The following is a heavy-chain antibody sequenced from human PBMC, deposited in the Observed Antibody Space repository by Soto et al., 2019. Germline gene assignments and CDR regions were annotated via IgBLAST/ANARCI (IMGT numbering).Heavy chain of an antibody. V-gene: IGHV3-30-3*01. Sequence: SLRLSCAASGFTFSSYAKHWFRQAPGKGLEWVAVISYDGSNKYYADSVKGRFTISRDNSKNTLYLQMNSLKAEDTAVYYCSFHRHSTPTHPSASCGPGSLDLGSS. J-gene: IGHJ5*01. D-gene: IGHD6-13*01. CDR3: SFHRHSTPTHPSAS. CDR1: GFTFSSYA. CDR2: ISYDGSNK.